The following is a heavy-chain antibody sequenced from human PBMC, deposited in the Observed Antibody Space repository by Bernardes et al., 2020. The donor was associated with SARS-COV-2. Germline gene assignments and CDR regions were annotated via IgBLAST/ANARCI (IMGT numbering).Heavy chain of an antibody. CDR1: GGSISSYY. V-gene: IGHV4-59*01. CDR3: ARVRRLVATTYAFDI. Sequence: TLSLTCTVSGGSISSYYWSWIRQPPGKGLEWIGYIYYSGSTNYNPSLKSRVTISVDTSKNQFSLKLSSVTAADTAVYYCARVRRLVATTYAFDIWGQGTMVTVSS. D-gene: IGHD5-12*01. J-gene: IGHJ3*02. CDR2: IYYSGST.